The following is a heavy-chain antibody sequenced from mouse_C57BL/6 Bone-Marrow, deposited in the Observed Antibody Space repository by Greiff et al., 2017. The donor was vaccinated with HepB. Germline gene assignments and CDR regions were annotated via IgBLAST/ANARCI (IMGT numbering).Heavy chain of an antibody. J-gene: IGHJ3*01. D-gene: IGHD2-4*01. CDR1: GFNIKDDY. CDR2: IDPENGDT. CDR3: TTGGYDYGGCAY. Sequence: EVQLQQSGAELVRPGASVKLSCTASGFNIKDDYMHWVKQRPEQGLEWIGWIDPENGDTEYASKFQGKATITADTSSNTAYLQLSSLTSEDTAVYYCTTGGYDYGGCAYWGQGTLVTVSA. V-gene: IGHV14-4*01.